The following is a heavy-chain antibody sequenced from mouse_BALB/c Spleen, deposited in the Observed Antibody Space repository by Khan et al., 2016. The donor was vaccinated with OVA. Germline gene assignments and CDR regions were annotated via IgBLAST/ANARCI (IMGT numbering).Heavy chain of an antibody. CDR2: INPTSGYT. J-gene: IGHJ2*01. CDR3: TRGRIDY. V-gene: IGHV1-7*01. Sequence: QVQLKQSGAELAKPGASVKMSCKASGYTFTTYWMHWVKQRPGQGLVWIGYINPTSGYTDYNEKFKDRSTLSADQSSSTAYLQLRSLTSEASAAYYGTRGRIDYWGQGTTLTVSS. D-gene: IGHD1-1*01. CDR1: GYTFTTYW.